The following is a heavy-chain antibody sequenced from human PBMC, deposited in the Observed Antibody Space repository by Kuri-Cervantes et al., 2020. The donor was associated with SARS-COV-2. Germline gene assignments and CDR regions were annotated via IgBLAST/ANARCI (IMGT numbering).Heavy chain of an antibody. V-gene: IGHV4-39*01. CDR3: ARLEIPLVAAAYAY. CDR2: IYYSGST. CDR1: GGSISSSSYY. D-gene: IGHD6-13*01. J-gene: IGHJ4*02. Sequence: ESLKISYTVSGGSISSSSYYWGWIRQPPGKGLEWIGSIYYSGSTYYNPSLKSRVTISVDTSKNQFSLKLSSVTAADTAVYYCARLEIPLVAAAYAYWGQGTLVTVSS.